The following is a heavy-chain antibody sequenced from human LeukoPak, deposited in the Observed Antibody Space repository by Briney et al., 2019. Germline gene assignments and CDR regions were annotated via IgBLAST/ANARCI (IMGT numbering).Heavy chain of an antibody. J-gene: IGHJ4*02. V-gene: IGHV3-30*04. D-gene: IGHD6-19*01. CDR1: GFTLSSYA. CDR2: ISYDGSNK. CDR3: ASPSRGWAFDY. Sequence: GRSLRLSCAASGFTLSSYAMHWVRQAPGKGLEWVAVISYDGSNKYYADSVKGRFTISRDNSKNTLYLQMNSLRAEDTAVYYCASPSRGWAFDYWGQGTLVTVSS.